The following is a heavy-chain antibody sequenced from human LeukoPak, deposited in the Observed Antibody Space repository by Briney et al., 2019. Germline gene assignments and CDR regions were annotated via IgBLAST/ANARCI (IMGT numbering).Heavy chain of an antibody. D-gene: IGHD3-16*01. CDR2: ISYDGGDK. Sequence: GGSLRLSCAASGFSFNNYAMYWVRQAPGKGLDGVALISYDGGDKYYAESMKGRITISRDNAENTLYLQMNNLRPDDTAFYFCVKEGVEYSYSYGDYWGQGTLVTVSS. CDR3: VKEGVEYSYSYGDY. V-gene: IGHV3-30*18. CDR1: GFSFNNYA. J-gene: IGHJ4*02.